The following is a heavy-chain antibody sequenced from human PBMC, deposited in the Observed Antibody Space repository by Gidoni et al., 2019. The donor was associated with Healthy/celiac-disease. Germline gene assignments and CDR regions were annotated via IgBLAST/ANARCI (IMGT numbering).Heavy chain of an antibody. CDR3: AKVLTYYDFWSGPDD. CDR2: ISGSGGST. D-gene: IGHD3-3*01. Sequence: EVQLLESGDGLVQPGGSLRLPCAASASPFISYAMSGVRQAAGKGLEWVSAISGSGGSTYYADSVKGRFTISGDNSKNTLYLQMNSLRAEDTAVYYCAKVLTYYDFWSGPDDWGQGTLVTVSS. J-gene: IGHJ4*02. CDR1: ASPFISYA. V-gene: IGHV3-23*01.